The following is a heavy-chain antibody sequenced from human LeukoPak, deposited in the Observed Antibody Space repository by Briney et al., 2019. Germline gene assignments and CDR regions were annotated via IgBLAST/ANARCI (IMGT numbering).Heavy chain of an antibody. D-gene: IGHD3-16*01. V-gene: IGHV3-48*03. J-gene: IGHJ4*02. Sequence: QPGGSLRLSCAASGFTFSSYEMNWVRQTPGKGLEWISYISPSGSTIHYADSVKGRFTISRDNAKNSLYLQMNSLRAEDTAVYYCGAGGSVDYWGQGTLVTVSS. CDR3: GAGGSVDY. CDR2: ISPSGSTI. CDR1: GFTFSSYE.